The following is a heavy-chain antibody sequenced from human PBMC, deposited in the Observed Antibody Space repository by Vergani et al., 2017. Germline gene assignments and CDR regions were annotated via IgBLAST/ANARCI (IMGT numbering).Heavy chain of an antibody. CDR2: VSTGTKSQ. D-gene: IGHD5-18*01. V-gene: IGHV3-48*01. CDR3: ARLAAVGYNFDY. J-gene: IGHJ4*02. CDR1: GFDFSSYI. Sequence: QLVESGGGWVQPGGSLRLSCVVSGFDFSSYIMNWVRQAPGKGLEWVSFVSTGTKSQSYAESVKGRFTISRDSAKNSLYLQMDSLRAEDTAVYYCARLAAVGYNFDYWGQGSLVTVSS.